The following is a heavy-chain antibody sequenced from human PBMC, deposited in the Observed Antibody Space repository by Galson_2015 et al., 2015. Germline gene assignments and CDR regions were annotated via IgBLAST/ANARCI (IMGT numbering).Heavy chain of an antibody. CDR3: ARAPNYYGSEMGWFDP. D-gene: IGHD3-10*01. CDR1: GYTFTSYG. V-gene: IGHV1-18*01. CDR2: ISAYNGNT. J-gene: IGHJ5*02. Sequence: SVKVSCKASGYTFTSYGISWVRQAPGQGLEWMGWISAYNGNTNYAQKFQGRVTMTRNTSISTAYMELSSLRSEDTAVYYCARAPNYYGSEMGWFDPWGQGTLVTVSS.